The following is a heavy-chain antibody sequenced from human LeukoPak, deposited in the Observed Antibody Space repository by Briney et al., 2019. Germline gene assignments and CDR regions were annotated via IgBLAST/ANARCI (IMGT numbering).Heavy chain of an antibody. Sequence: GGSLRLSCAASGFIFSSYGMHWARQAPGKGLEWVAVISYDGSNKYHADSVKGRFTISRDNSKNTLYLQMNSLRAEDTAVYYCAKLGYYDTSGYYHEDLYHYGTDVWGQGTTVTVS. CDR2: ISYDGSNK. V-gene: IGHV3-30*18. J-gene: IGHJ6*02. CDR1: GFIFSSYG. D-gene: IGHD3-22*01. CDR3: AKLGYYDTSGYYHEDLYHYGTDV.